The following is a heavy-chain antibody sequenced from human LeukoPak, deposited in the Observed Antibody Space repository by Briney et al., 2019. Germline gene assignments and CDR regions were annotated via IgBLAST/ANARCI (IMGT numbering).Heavy chain of an antibody. CDR1: GFTFSSYG. CDR2: ISYDGSNK. CDR3: ARESLLWAFDI. J-gene: IGHJ3*02. Sequence: GRSLRLSCAASGFTFSSYGMHWVRQAPGKGLEWVAVISYDGSNKYYADSVRGRFTISRDNSKNTLYLQMNSLRAEDTAVYYCARESLLWAFDIWGQGTMVTVSS. D-gene: IGHD3-10*01. V-gene: IGHV3-30*03.